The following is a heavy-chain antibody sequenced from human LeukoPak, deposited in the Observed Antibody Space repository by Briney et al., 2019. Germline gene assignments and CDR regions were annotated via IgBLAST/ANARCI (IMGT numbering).Heavy chain of an antibody. J-gene: IGHJ6*03. Sequence: SETLSLTCAVYGGSFSGYYWSWIRQPPGKGLEWIGEINHSGSTNYNPSLKSRVTISVDTSKNQFSLKLSSVTAADTAVYSCARREYYYYYYMDVWGKGTTVTISS. CDR1: GGSFSGYY. CDR2: INHSGST. CDR3: ARREYYYYYYMDV. V-gene: IGHV4-34*01.